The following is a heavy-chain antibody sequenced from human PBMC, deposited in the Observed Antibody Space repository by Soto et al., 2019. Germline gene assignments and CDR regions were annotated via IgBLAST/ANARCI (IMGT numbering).Heavy chain of an antibody. CDR1: GGSFSDYY. CDR3: ARGTWFYRTSRYWVTKDYYGLDG. CDR2: INQSAST. V-gene: IGHV4-34*01. D-gene: IGHD3-22*01. Sequence: SLTCVVYGGSFSDYYWSWIRQPPGKGLEWIGEINQSASTNYNPSLKSRVTISVDTSQNHFSLKLSSMTAADTAVYYCARGTWFYRTSRYWVTKDYYGLDGWGQGT. J-gene: IGHJ6*02.